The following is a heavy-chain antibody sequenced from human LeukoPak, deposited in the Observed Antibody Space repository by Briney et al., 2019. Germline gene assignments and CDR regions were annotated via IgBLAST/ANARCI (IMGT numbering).Heavy chain of an antibody. V-gene: IGHV4-59*12. CDR2: IYYSGST. Sequence: SETLSLTCTVSGGSISSYYWSWIRQPPGKGLEWIGYIYYSGSTNYNPSLKSRVTISVDTSKDQFSLKLTSVTAADTAMYYCARVSRGRYLFDIWGQGTMVTVSS. D-gene: IGHD3-16*02. CDR3: ARVSRGRYLFDI. J-gene: IGHJ3*02. CDR1: GGSISSYY.